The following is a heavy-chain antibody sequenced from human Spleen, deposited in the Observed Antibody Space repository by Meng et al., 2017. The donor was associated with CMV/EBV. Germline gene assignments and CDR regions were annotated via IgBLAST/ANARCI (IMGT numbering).Heavy chain of an antibody. J-gene: IGHJ4*02. Sequence: LSLTCTVSDGSISNNYWSWLRRPPGKGLEWIGYVYYNGNTNYNPSLKSRVTISVDTSKNQFSLRLTSVTAADTAVYYCVRDRNYYFDHWGQGTLVTVSS. V-gene: IGHV4-59*01. CDR1: DGSISNNY. D-gene: IGHD1-14*01. CDR2: VYYNGNT. CDR3: VRDRNYYFDH.